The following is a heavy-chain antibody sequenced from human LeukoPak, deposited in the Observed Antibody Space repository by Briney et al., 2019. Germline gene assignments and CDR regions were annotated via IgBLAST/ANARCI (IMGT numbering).Heavy chain of an antibody. CDR1: GFTLSSYA. J-gene: IGHJ4*02. Sequence: PGRSLRLSCAASGFTLSSYAMHWVRQAPSKGLEWVAVISYDGSNKYYADSVKGRFTISTDNSKNTLYLQMNSLRAEDTAVYYCARDMLFQYYFDYWGQGTLVTVSS. V-gene: IGHV3-30*04. D-gene: IGHD2-21*01. CDR3: ARDMLFQYYFDY. CDR2: ISYDGSNK.